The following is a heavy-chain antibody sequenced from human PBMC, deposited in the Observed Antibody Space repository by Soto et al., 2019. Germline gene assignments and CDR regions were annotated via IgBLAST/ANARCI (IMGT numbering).Heavy chain of an antibody. CDR1: GFTVSSNY. Sequence: EVQLVESGGGLIQPGGSLPLSCAASGFTVSSNYMSWVRQAPGKGLEWVSVIYSGGSTDYADSVKGRFTIYRDNSKNMLYLQMNSLRAEDTAVYYCARDRVESGYPEYFQHWGQGTLVTVSS. D-gene: IGHD3-22*01. CDR3: ARDRVESGYPEYFQH. CDR2: IYSGGST. J-gene: IGHJ1*01. V-gene: IGHV3-53*01.